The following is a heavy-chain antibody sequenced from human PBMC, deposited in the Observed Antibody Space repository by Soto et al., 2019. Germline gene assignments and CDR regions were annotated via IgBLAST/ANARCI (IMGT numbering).Heavy chain of an antibody. CDR3: AKDLARWLRRGDAFDI. CDR1: GFTFSSYA. CDR2: ISGSGGST. J-gene: IGHJ3*02. V-gene: IGHV3-23*01. D-gene: IGHD5-12*01. Sequence: EVQLLESGGGLVQPGGSLRLSCAASGFTFSSYAMSWVRQAPGKGLEWVSAISGSGGSTYYADSVKGRFTISRDNSKNTLYLQMNSLRAEDTAVYCCAKDLARWLRRGDAFDIWGQGTMVTVSS.